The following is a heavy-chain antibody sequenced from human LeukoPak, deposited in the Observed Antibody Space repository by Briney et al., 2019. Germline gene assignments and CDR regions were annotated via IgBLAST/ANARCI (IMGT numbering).Heavy chain of an antibody. V-gene: IGHV4-59*11. CDR2: LFDSVNT. J-gene: IGHJ4*02. Sequence: SETLSLTCTVSGGSISSHYWSWIRQPPGKGLEWIAYLFDSVNTKDNPSLQSRLTLSADTSKNQFSLRLSSVTAADTAIYYCATSRYYLDYWGQGTLVTASS. CDR1: GGSISSHY. D-gene: IGHD3-16*02. CDR3: ATSRYYLDY.